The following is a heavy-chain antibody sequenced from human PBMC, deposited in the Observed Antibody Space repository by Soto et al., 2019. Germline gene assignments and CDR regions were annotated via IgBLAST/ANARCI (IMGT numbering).Heavy chain of an antibody. CDR2: INPSGGST. V-gene: IGHV1-46*03. CDR1: GYTFTSYY. J-gene: IGHJ4*02. Sequence: QVQRVQSGAAVKKPGASVKVSCKASGYTFTSYYMHWVRQAPGQGLEWMGIINPSGGSTSYAQKFKGRVTMTRDTSTSTVYMELSSLRSEDTAVYYCARDKGNPSSGWYNGIGYWGQGTLVTVSS. D-gene: IGHD6-19*01. CDR3: ARDKGNPSSGWYNGIGY.